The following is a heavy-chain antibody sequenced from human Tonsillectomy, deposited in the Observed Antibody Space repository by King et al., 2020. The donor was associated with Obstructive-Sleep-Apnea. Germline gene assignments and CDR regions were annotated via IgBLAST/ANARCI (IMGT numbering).Heavy chain of an antibody. V-gene: IGHV3-23*04. Sequence: VQLVESGGGLVQPGGSLRLSCAASGFTFSSYAMSWVRQAPGKGLEWVSGISGTGSSTYYADSVKGRFTISRDNSKNTLYLQMNSLRAEDTAVYYCANGMGDYLSYFDYWGQGTLVTVSS. D-gene: IGHD2/OR15-2a*01. J-gene: IGHJ4*02. CDR1: GFTFSSYA. CDR3: ANGMGDYLSYFDY. CDR2: ISGTGSST.